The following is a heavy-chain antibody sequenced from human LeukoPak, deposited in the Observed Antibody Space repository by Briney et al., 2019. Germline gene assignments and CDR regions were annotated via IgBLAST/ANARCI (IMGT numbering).Heavy chain of an antibody. CDR3: VRDLILVWTPGDDFDH. V-gene: IGHV3-74*01. D-gene: IGHD3-16*01. Sequence: GGSLRLSCAASGFTLRNYWMHGVRQAPGKGLEWVSRINERATIISSADSVKVRFTITRENARNTLYLQMNSLTAEDTAVYYCVRDLILVWTPGDDFDHWGQGTLVTVSS. J-gene: IGHJ4*02. CDR2: INERATII. CDR1: GFTLRNYW.